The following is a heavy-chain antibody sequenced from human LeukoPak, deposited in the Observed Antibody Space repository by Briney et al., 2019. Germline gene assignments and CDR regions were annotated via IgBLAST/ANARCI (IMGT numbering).Heavy chain of an antibody. D-gene: IGHD2-2*01. J-gene: IGHJ6*02. V-gene: IGHV1-69*02. CDR3: ARALYCSSTSCYYYYGMDV. Sequence: SVKVSRKASVGTFSSYIISWVRQAPGQGGEWMGRIIPILGIANYAQKFQGRVTITADKSTSTAYMELSSLRSEDTAVYYCARALYCSSTSCYYYYGMDVWGQGTTVTVSS. CDR1: VGTFSSYI. CDR2: IIPILGIA.